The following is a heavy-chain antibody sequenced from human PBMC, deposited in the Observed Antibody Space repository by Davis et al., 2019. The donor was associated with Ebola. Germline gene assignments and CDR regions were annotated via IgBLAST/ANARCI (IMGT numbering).Heavy chain of an antibody. CDR1: GYTFTSYG. CDR2: ISAYNGNT. J-gene: IGHJ5*02. D-gene: IGHD2-15*01. CDR3: ARGPRSVVVVADNWFDP. Sequence: ASVKVSCKASGYTFTSYGLSWVRQAPGQGLEWMGWISAYNGNTNYAQKLQGRVTMTTDTSTSTAYMELTRLSSDDTAVYYCARGPRSVVVVADNWFDPWGQGTLVTVSS. V-gene: IGHV1-18*01.